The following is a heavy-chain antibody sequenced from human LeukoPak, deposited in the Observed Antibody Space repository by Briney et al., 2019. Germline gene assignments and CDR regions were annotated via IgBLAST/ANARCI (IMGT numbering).Heavy chain of an antibody. D-gene: IGHD3-10*01. V-gene: IGHV4-59*08. CDR1: GGSISSYY. CDR3: ARQNRAFDAFDI. J-gene: IGHJ3*02. Sequence: SETLSLTCTVSGGSISSYYWSWIWQPPGKGLEWIGYIYYSGSTNYNPSLKRRVTISVDTSKNQFSLKLSSVTAADTAVYYCARQNRAFDAFDIWGQGTMVTVSS. CDR2: IYYSGST.